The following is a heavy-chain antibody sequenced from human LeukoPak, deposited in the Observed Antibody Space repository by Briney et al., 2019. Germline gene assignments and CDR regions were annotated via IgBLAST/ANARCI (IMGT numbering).Heavy chain of an antibody. V-gene: IGHV3-30-3*01. Sequence: PGGSLRLSCATSGFTFSSYAMHWVRQAPGKGLEWVAVISYDGSNKYYADSVKGRFTISRDNSKNTLYLQMNSLRAEDTAVYYCAKDVPSVYCSSASCLPYYFDYWGQGTLVTVSS. CDR1: GFTFSSYA. J-gene: IGHJ4*02. D-gene: IGHD2-2*01. CDR2: ISYDGSNK. CDR3: AKDVPSVYCSSASCLPYYFDY.